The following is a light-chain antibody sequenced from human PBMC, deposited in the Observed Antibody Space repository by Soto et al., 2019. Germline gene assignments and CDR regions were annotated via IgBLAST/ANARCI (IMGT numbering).Light chain of an antibody. CDR2: GAS. J-gene: IGKJ4*01. CDR3: RQYGRSLGFA. V-gene: IGKV3-20*01. CDR1: QRVSSNF. Sequence: EIVLTQSPGTLSLPPGERATLSWMAIQRVSSNFLAWYQEKPGQAPRLLIYGASSRATGIPDRFSGSGSGTDFTLTISRLEPEDFAVYYCRQYGRSLGFAVGGGIKVDIK.